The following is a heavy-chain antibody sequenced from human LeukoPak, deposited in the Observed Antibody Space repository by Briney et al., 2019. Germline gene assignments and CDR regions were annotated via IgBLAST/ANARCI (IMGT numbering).Heavy chain of an antibody. CDR1: GFTVSSNY. CDR3: AKDGSTSCYTCLNDAFDI. Sequence: PGGSLRLSCAASGFTVSSNYMSWVRQAPGKGLEWVSAISGSGGSTYYADSVKGRFTISRDNSKNTLYLQMNSLRAEDTAVYYCAKDGSTSCYTCLNDAFDIWGQGTMVTVSS. CDR2: ISGSGGST. V-gene: IGHV3-23*01. D-gene: IGHD2-2*01. J-gene: IGHJ3*02.